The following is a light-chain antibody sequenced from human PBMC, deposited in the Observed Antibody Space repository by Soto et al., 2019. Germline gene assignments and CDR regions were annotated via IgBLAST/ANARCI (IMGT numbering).Light chain of an antibody. Sequence: SYELTQPPSVSVSPGQTASIACSGDKLGGRFVCWYQQKPGQSPVLVMYEDTKRPSGIPERFSGSNSGNTAILTISGTLAIDEADYYCQAWDSSTAVFGTGTKLTVL. CDR3: QAWDSSTAV. V-gene: IGLV3-1*01. CDR2: EDT. J-gene: IGLJ1*01. CDR1: KLGGRF.